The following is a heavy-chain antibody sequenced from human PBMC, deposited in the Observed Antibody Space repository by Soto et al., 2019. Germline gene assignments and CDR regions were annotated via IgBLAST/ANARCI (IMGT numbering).Heavy chain of an antibody. J-gene: IGHJ3*02. CDR3: ARFYYDSSGYPPDAFDI. Sequence: GESLKISCKGSGYSFTSYWIGWVRQMPGKGLEWMGIIYPGDSDTRYSPSFQGQVTISADKSISTAYLQWSSLKASDTAMYYCARFYYDSSGYPPDAFDIWGQGTMVIVSS. CDR1: GYSFTSYW. V-gene: IGHV5-51*01. D-gene: IGHD3-22*01. CDR2: IYPGDSDT.